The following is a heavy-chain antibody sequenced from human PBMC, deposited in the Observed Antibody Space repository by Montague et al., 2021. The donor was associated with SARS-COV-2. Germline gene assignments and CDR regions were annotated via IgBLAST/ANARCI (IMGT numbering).Heavy chain of an antibody. D-gene: IGHD3-22*01. CDR3: ARVGYVCVGYYYIYPD. J-gene: IGHJ1*01. V-gene: IGHV4-61*01. Sequence: SETLSLTCTVSGASVRSGNSYWNWIRQPPGKGLVWIGYISYSGSTNYSLSLKSRVTISVDTSKNQLSLKVISATAADTAVYYCARVGYVCVGYYYIYPDWGQGTLVTVSS. CDR1: GASVRSGNSY. CDR2: ISYSGST.